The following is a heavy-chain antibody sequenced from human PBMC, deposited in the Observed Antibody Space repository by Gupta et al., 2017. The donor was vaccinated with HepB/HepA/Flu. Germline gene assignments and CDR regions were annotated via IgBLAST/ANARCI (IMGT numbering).Heavy chain of an antibody. CDR3: VKGEDASS. J-gene: IGHJ4*02. V-gene: IGHV3-48*03. D-gene: IGHD6-13*01. Sequence: EVQLVESGGGLVQPGGSLRVSCAASGFIFSSYEMNWVRQVPGKGLEWISFISSSGSNIFYADSVKGRFTISRDNTKNSLYLQMNSLRVEDTDVYYCVKGEDASSWGQGTLVTVSS. CDR1: GFIFSSYE. CDR2: ISSSGSNI.